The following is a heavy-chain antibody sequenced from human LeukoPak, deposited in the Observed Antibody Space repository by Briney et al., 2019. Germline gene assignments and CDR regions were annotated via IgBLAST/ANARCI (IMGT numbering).Heavy chain of an antibody. CDR2: IYTSGST. D-gene: IGHD6-13*01. Sequence: SETLSLTCTVSGGSISSYYWSWIRQPAGKGLEWIGRIYTSGSTSYNPSLKSRVTMSVDTSKNQFSLKLSSVTAADTAVYYCAREDSSNWYPQGNWFDPWGQGTLVTVSS. J-gene: IGHJ5*02. CDR1: GGSISSYY. V-gene: IGHV4-4*07. CDR3: AREDSSNWYPQGNWFDP.